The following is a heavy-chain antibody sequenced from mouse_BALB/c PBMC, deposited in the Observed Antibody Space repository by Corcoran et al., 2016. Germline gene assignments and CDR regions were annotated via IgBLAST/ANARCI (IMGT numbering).Heavy chain of an antibody. CDR3: ARSDGNWDAMDY. D-gene: IGHD2-1*01. CDR2: INTYTGEP. Sequence: QIQLVQSGPELKKPGETVKISCKASGYTFTNYGMNWVKQAPGKGLKWMGWINTYTGEPTYADDFKGRFAFSLETSASTAYLQINNLKNEDTATYFCARSDGNWDAMDYWGQGTSVTVSS. V-gene: IGHV9-3-1*01. CDR1: GYTFTNYG. J-gene: IGHJ4*01.